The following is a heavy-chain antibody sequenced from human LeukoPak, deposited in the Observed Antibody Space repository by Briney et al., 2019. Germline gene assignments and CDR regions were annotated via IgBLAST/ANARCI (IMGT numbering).Heavy chain of an antibody. CDR1: GYTFTGYY. CDR2: INPNSGGT. Sequence: ASVTVSCKASGYTFTGYYMHWVRQAPGQGLEWMGWINPNSGGTNYAQKFQGRVTMTRDTSISTAYMELSRLRSDDTAVYYCARARRYSGSLNWFDPWGQGTLVTVSS. CDR3: ARARRYSGSLNWFDP. J-gene: IGHJ5*02. D-gene: IGHD1-26*01. V-gene: IGHV1-2*02.